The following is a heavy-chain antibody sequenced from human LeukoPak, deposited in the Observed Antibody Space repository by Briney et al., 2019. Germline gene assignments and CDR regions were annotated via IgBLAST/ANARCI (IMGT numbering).Heavy chain of an antibody. Sequence: PSETLSLTCTVSGGSISSSSYYWSWIRQPPGKGLEWIGEINHSGSTNYNPSLKSRVTISVDTSKNQFSLKLSSVTAADTAVYYCARSMVRGVTRAFDYWGQGTLVTVSS. J-gene: IGHJ4*02. CDR3: ARSMVRGVTRAFDY. CDR1: GGSISSSSYY. D-gene: IGHD3-10*01. V-gene: IGHV4-39*07. CDR2: INHSGST.